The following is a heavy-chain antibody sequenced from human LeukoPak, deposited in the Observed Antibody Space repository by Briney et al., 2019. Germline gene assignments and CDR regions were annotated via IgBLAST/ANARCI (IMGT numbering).Heavy chain of an antibody. CDR2: IYYSGST. V-gene: IGHV4-30-4*01. CDR3: ARDRPGYCSGGSCYSGWDP. CDR1: GGSISSGDYY. Sequence: PSQTLSLTCTVSGGSISSGDYYWSWIRQPPGKGLEWIGYIYYSGSTYYNPSLKSRVTISVDTSKNQFSLKLSSVTAADTAVYYCARDRPGYCSGGSCYSGWDPWGQGTLVTVSS. J-gene: IGHJ5*02. D-gene: IGHD2-15*01.